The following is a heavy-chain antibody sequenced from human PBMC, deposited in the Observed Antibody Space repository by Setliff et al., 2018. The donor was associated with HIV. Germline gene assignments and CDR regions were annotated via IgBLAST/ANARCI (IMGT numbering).Heavy chain of an antibody. CDR2: INPSGGRT. CDR3: VREVXXSCYFDS. Sequence: ASVKVSCKASGFTLTNYYIHWVRQAPGQGLEWVXIINPSGGRTKYGQRFQGRVAFTGDISTSTVYMDLRSLESEDTAVYYCVREVXXSCYFDSWGQGTQVTVSS. V-gene: IGHV1-46*01. CDR1: GFTLTNYY. J-gene: IGHJ4*02.